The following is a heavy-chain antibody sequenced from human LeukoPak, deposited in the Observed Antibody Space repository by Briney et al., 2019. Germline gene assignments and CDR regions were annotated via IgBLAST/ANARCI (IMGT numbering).Heavy chain of an antibody. V-gene: IGHV3-73*01. D-gene: IGHD4-23*01. Sequence: GWALRLSCAASGFTFSDSAIHWVRQASGKGLEWVGRIRSKANTYATAYAASVRGRLTISRDDSKNTAYLQMNSLKAEDTAVYYCTSGPTVDFDYWGQGTLVTVSS. CDR1: GFTFSDSA. CDR2: IRSKANTYAT. CDR3: TSGPTVDFDY. J-gene: IGHJ4*02.